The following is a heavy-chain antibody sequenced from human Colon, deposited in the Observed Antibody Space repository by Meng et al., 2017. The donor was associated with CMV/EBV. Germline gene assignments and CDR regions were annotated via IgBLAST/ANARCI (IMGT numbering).Heavy chain of an antibody. CDR2: ISSGGHST. CDR3: AKALGFLEWGSNRDPFDV. J-gene: IGHJ3*01. V-gene: IGHV3-23*01. D-gene: IGHD1-1*01. Sequence: GGSLRLSCAASGFTFSDYAMNWVRQAPGKGLEWVPSISSGGHSTHHADSVKGRFTISRNSSENTVYLQMNSLRADDKAVYYFAKALGFLEWGSNRDPFDVWGRGTMVTVSS. CDR1: GFTFSDYA.